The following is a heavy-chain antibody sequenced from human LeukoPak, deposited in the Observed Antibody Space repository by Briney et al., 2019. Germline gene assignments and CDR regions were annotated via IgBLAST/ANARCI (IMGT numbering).Heavy chain of an antibody. Sequence: GESLKISCKGSEYSFTNYWIGWVGQMPRKSLEWMGVIFPGDSDTRYSPAFQGQVTISADKSISTAYLQWSSLKASDTAMYYCATSMVRGAPRYYYYYMDVWGKGTTVTVSS. V-gene: IGHV5-51*01. CDR1: EYSFTNYW. CDR3: ATSMVRGAPRYYYYYMDV. D-gene: IGHD3-10*01. CDR2: IFPGDSDT. J-gene: IGHJ6*03.